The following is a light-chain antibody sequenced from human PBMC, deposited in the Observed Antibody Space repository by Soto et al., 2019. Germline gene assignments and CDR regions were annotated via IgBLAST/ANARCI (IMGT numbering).Light chain of an antibody. J-gene: IGKJ4*01. Sequence: NGLTPPPSPPFLSPGERATPPCRASQSVSSSYLAWYQQKPGQAPRLLIYGASSRATGIPDRFSGSGSGTDFTLTISRLEPEDFAVYYCQQFDSYPLTFGGGTKVDIK. CDR3: QQFDSYPLT. V-gene: IGKV3-20*01. CDR2: GAS. CDR1: QSVSSSY.